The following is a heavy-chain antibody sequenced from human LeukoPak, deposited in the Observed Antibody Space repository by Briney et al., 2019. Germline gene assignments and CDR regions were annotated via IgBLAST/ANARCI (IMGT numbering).Heavy chain of an antibody. CDR3: ARMHERSSGAFDI. CDR1: GGSISTYY. J-gene: IGHJ3*02. Sequence: SQTLSLTCTVSGGSISTYYWTWIRQPPGKGLEWIGSIYYSGSTTYNPSLKSRVTISVDTSTNQFSLKLSSVTAADTAVYYCARMHERSSGAFDIWGQGTMVTVSS. V-gene: IGHV4-59*08. CDR2: IYYSGST. D-gene: IGHD1-26*01.